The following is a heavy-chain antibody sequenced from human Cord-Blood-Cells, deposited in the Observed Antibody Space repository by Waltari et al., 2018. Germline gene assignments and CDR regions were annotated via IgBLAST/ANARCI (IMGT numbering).Heavy chain of an antibody. CDR1: GGSISRSSYY. J-gene: IGHJ4*02. Sequence: QLQLQESGPGLVKPSETLSLTCTVSGGSISRSSYYWGWIRQPPGKGLEWIGSIYYSGSTYYNPSLKSRVTISVDTSKNQFSLKLSSVTAADTAVYYCARHRDIVVVPAAFDYWGQGTLVTVSS. V-gene: IGHV4-39*01. CDR3: ARHRDIVVVPAAFDY. D-gene: IGHD2-2*01. CDR2: IYYSGST.